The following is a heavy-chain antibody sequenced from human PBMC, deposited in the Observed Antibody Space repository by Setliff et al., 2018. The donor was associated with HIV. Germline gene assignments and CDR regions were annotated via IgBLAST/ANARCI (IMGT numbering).Heavy chain of an antibody. CDR2: ISGSGDTT. CDR3: AKDQRDYGDYSAFDV. CDR1: GFTFSTYA. Sequence: AGGSLRLSCAGSGFTFSTYAMSWVRQAPGKGLEWVSAISGSGDTTIYADSVKGRFAFSRDNSRNTLYLQMNRLRVEDTAVYYCAKDQRDYGDYSAFDVWGHGTVVTVSS. D-gene: IGHD4-17*01. V-gene: IGHV3-23*01. J-gene: IGHJ3*01.